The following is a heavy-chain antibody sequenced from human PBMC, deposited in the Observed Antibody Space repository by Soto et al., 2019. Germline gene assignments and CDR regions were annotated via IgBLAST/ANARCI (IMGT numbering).Heavy chain of an antibody. D-gene: IGHD1-1*01. Sequence: QVRLQEWGPGLVKPSQTLSLKCSVSGGSITTGGRYWSWIRQLPGKGLEWIGDIYYSGNTYSNASLKSRLHISVEAAKNQFSLKLSSVTAADTAVYYCAQALVFTGGDGFDIWGQGRLVTVSS. J-gene: IGHJ3*02. CDR2: IYYSGNT. V-gene: IGHV4-31*02. CDR3: AQALVFTGGDGFDI. CDR1: GGSITTGGRY.